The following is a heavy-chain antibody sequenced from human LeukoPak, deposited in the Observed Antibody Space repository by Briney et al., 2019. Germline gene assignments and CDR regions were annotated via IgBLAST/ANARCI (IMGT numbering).Heavy chain of an antibody. Sequence: SQTLSLTCTVSGGSISGGSFYWTWVRQPAGKGLEWIGRIYASGSTNYNSSLKSRVTISVDTSKNQFSLKLSSVTAADTAVYYCARVGFVHDAFDIWGQGTMVTVSS. CDR3: ARVGFVHDAFDI. J-gene: IGHJ3*02. D-gene: IGHD2-8*01. V-gene: IGHV4-61*02. CDR1: GGSISGGSFY. CDR2: IYASGST.